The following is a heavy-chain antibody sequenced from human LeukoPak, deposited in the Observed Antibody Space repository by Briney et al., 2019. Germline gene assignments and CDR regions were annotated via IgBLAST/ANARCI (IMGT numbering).Heavy chain of an antibody. V-gene: IGHV3-21*01. CDR1: GFTFSSYT. CDR2: IGSSSTFI. Sequence: PGGSLRLSCAASGFTFSSYTMNWVRQAPGKGLEWVSSIGSSSTFIYYADSVKGRFTISRDNAKNSLFLQMNSLRAEDTAVYYCAKAHPGFDYWGQGTLVTVSS. CDR3: AKAHPGFDY. J-gene: IGHJ4*02.